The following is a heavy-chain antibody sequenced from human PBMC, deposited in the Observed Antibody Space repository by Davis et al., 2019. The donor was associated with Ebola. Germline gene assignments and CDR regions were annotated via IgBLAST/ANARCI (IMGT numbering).Heavy chain of an antibody. CDR2: INPGGGST. Sequence: AASVKVSCKASGYTFNVYYMHWVRQAPGQGLEWMGLINPGGGSTNYAQKFQGRVTITRDTSASTAYMELSSLRSEDTAVYYCARGPSGYGDYGEYYFDYWGQGTLVTVSS. J-gene: IGHJ4*02. V-gene: IGHV1-46*02. CDR3: ARGPSGYGDYGEYYFDY. CDR1: GYTFNVYY. D-gene: IGHD4-17*01.